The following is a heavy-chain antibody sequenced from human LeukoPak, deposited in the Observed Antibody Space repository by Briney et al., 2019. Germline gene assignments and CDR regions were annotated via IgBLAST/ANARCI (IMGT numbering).Heavy chain of an antibody. Sequence: SETLSLTCTVSGGSISSYYWSWIRQPPGKGLEWIGYIYYSGSINYNPSLKSRVTISVDTSKNQFSLKLSSVTAADTAVYYCAGSIVVVTPWYFDLWGRGTLVTVSS. D-gene: IGHD3-22*01. CDR1: GGSISSYY. CDR3: AGSIVVVTPWYFDL. J-gene: IGHJ2*01. V-gene: IGHV4-59*01. CDR2: IYYSGSI.